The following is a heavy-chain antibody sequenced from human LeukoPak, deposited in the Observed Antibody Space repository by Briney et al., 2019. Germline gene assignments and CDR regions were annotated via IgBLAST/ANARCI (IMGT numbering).Heavy chain of an antibody. V-gene: IGHV3-30*02. CDR2: IRYDGSNK. CDR1: GFTFDDYA. Sequence: GGSLRLSCAASGFTFDDYAMHWVRQAPGKGLEWVAFIRYDGSNKYYADSVKGRFTISRDNSKNTLYLQMNSLRAEDTAVYYCAKELELLHYFDYWGQGTLVTVSS. J-gene: IGHJ4*02. CDR3: AKELELLHYFDY. D-gene: IGHD2-15*01.